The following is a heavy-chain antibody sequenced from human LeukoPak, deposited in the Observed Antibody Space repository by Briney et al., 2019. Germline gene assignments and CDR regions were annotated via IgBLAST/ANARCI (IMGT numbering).Heavy chain of an antibody. CDR3: ARDRDYFDY. Sequence: PSETLSLTCTVSGGSISSYYWSWIRQPPGKGLEWIGYIYYSGSTNYNPFLKSRVTISVDTSKNQFSLKLSSVTAADTAVYYCARDRDYFDYWGQGTLVTVSS. CDR1: GGSISSYY. V-gene: IGHV4-59*01. J-gene: IGHJ4*02. CDR2: IYYSGST.